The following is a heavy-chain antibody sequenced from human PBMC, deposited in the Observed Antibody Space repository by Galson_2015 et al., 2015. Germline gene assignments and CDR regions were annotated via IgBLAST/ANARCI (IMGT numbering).Heavy chain of an antibody. J-gene: IGHJ5*02. CDR2: ISYDGSNK. Sequence: SLRLSYAASGFTFSSYAMHWVRQAPGKGLEWVAVISYDGSNKYYADSVKGRFTISRDNSKNTLYLQMNSLRAEDTAVYYCARGWGKTVTTLWGPFRVGEAGYNWFDPWGQGTLVTVSS. V-gene: IGHV3-30-3*01. CDR3: ARGWGKTVTTLWGPFRVGEAGYNWFDP. CDR1: GFTFSSYA. D-gene: IGHD4-17*01.